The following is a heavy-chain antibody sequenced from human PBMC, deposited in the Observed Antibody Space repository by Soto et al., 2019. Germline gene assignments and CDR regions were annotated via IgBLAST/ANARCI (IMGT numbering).Heavy chain of an antibody. CDR2: ISGSGGST. V-gene: IGHV3-23*01. CDR3: AKFQGIVVVSAAIGWFDP. Sequence: GGSLRLSCAASGFTFSSYAMSWVRQAPGKGLEWVSAISGSGGSTYYADSVKGRFTISRDNSKNTLYLQMNSLRAEDTAVYYCAKFQGIVVVSAAIGWFDPWGQGTLVTVSS. D-gene: IGHD2-2*01. CDR1: GFTFSSYA. J-gene: IGHJ5*02.